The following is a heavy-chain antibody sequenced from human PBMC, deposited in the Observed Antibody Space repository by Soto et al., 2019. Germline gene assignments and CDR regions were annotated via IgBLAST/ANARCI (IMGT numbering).Heavy chain of an antibody. CDR2: IYYTGKT. Sequence: SETLSLTCTVSGGSISSDDHYWTWIRQPPGKGLEWIGYIYYTGKTYYDPSLKSRVTISVDTSKNQFSLKLSSVTAADTAVYYCARRITMVRGVIIGAYYYYGMDVWGQGTTVTVSS. D-gene: IGHD3-10*01. CDR3: ARRITMVRGVIIGAYYYYGMDV. V-gene: IGHV4-30-4*01. J-gene: IGHJ6*02. CDR1: GGSISSDDHY.